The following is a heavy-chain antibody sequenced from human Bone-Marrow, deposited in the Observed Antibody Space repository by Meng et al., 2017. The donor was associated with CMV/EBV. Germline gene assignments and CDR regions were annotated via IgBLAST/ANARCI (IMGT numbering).Heavy chain of an antibody. V-gene: IGHV3-30*04. CDR1: GFTFSSYA. D-gene: IGHD4-23*01. Sequence: GESLKISCAASGFTFSSYAMHWVRQAPGKGLEWVAVISYDGSNKYYADSVKGRFTISRDNSKNTVYLQMNSLRAEDTALYYCARDWSGGNSGFLDFWGQGTPVTVSS. J-gene: IGHJ4*02. CDR2: ISYDGSNK. CDR3: ARDWSGGNSGFLDF.